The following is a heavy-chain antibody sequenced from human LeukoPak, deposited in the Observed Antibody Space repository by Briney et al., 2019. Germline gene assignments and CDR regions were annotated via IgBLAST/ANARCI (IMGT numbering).Heavy chain of an antibody. J-gene: IGHJ4*02. Sequence: SETLSLTCTVSGGSISSSSYYGGWIRQPPGKGLEWIGRIYTSGSTNYNPSLKSRVTISVDTSKNQFSLKLSPVTAADTAVYYCASEMAPRFEAFDYWGQGTLVTVSS. CDR2: IYTSGST. V-gene: IGHV4-61*02. CDR3: ASEMAPRFEAFDY. CDR1: GGSISSSSYY. D-gene: IGHD5-24*01.